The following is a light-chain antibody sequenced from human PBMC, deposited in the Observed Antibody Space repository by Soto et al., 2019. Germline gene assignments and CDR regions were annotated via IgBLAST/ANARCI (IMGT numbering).Light chain of an antibody. CDR3: QQYNNWPLT. CDR1: QSVRTD. J-gene: IGKJ4*01. V-gene: IGKV3-15*01. CDR2: GAS. Sequence: ETIMTQSPATLSVSPGERATLSCRASQSVRTDLAWYQQEPGQAPRLLIYGASTRATGIPARFSGSGSGTEFTLTISSLQSEDFALYYCQQYNNWPLTFGGGTKVDIK.